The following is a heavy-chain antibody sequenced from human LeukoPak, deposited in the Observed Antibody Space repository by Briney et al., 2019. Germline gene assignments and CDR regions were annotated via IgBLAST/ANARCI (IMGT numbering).Heavy chain of an antibody. V-gene: IGHV3-7*01. J-gene: IGHJ4*02. CDR1: GFTFSNYW. CDR2: IQQDGSEK. Sequence: PGGSLRLSCAASGFTFSNYWMNWVRQAPGKGLEWVANIQQDGSEKHYVDSVRGRFTISRDNAKNSLYLQMNSLRAEDTAVYYCSRAPQEHEVVIDYWGQGTLVTVSS. CDR3: SRAPQEHEVVIDY. D-gene: IGHD2-21*01.